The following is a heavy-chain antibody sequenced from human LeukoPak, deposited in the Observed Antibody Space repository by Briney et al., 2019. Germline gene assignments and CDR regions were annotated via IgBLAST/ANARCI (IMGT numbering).Heavy chain of an antibody. Sequence: GGSLRLSCAASGFTFSNYGMHWVRQAPGKGLEWVSSISSSSSYIYYADSVKGRFTISRDNAKNSLYLQMNSLRAEDTAVYYCARAMEGGFGYWGQGTLVTVSS. J-gene: IGHJ4*02. V-gene: IGHV3-21*01. D-gene: IGHD1-1*01. CDR2: ISSSSSYI. CDR3: ARAMEGGFGY. CDR1: GFTFSNYG.